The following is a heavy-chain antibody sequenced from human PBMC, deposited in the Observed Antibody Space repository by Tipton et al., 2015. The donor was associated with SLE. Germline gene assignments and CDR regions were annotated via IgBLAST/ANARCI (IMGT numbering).Heavy chain of an antibody. CDR3: ARGLRAASDY. Sequence: TLSLTCNVSGGSISSGTYYWSWIRQPPGKGLEWIGEINHSGSTNYNPSLKSRVTISVDTSKNQFSLKLSSVTAADTAVYYCARGLRAASDYWGQGTLVTVSS. CDR1: GGSISSGTYY. J-gene: IGHJ4*02. V-gene: IGHV4-39*07. CDR2: INHSGST. D-gene: IGHD6-13*01.